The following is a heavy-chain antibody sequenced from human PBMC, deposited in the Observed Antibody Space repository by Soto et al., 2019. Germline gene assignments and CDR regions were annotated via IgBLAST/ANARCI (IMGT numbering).Heavy chain of an antibody. J-gene: IGHJ6*02. CDR2: ISSSGSTI. CDR3: ARVNGHYYYGMDV. Sequence: QVQLVESGGGLVKPGGSLSLSCAASGFTFSDYYMSWIRQAPGKGLEWVSDISSSGSTIYYADSVKGRFTISRDNVKNPMYLQMNSLRAEDTGVYLCARVNGHYYYGMDVWGQAAPGTGSS. D-gene: IGHD1-1*01. V-gene: IGHV3-11*01. CDR1: GFTFSDYY.